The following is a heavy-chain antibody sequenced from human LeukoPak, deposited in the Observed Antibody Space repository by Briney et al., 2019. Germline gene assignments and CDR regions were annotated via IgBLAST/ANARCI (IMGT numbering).Heavy chain of an antibody. CDR1: GFTFDDYA. CDR3: AKSAYSGYVNYYFDY. D-gene: IGHD5-12*01. V-gene: IGHV3-43D*03. CDR2: ISWDGGST. Sequence: GGSLRLSCAASGFTFDDYAMHWVRQAPGKGLEWVSLISWDGGSTYYADSVKGRFTISRDNSKNSLYLQMNSLRAEDTALYYCAKSAYSGYVNYYFDYWGQGTLSPSPQ. J-gene: IGHJ4*02.